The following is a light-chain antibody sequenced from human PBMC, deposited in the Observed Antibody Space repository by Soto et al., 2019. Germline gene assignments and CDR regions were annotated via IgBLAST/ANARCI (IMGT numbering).Light chain of an antibody. CDR1: SSDVGGYSY. CDR2: DVD. V-gene: IGLV2-14*03. CDR3: SSYTSSSTYVL. J-gene: IGLJ2*01. Sequence: QSALTQPASVSGSPGQSITISCTGSSSDVGGYSYVSWYQHHPGKAPKLMIYDVDNRPLGVSNRFSGSKSGNTASLTISGVQAEDEADYYCSSYTSSSTYVLFGGGTKLTVL.